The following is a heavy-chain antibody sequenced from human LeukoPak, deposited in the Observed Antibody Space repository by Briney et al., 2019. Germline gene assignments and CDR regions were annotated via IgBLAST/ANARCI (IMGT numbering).Heavy chain of an antibody. CDR3: ARGSGTNPTYYYDSSGYYYLD. J-gene: IGHJ4*02. CDR1: GFTFSSYS. D-gene: IGHD3-22*01. V-gene: IGHV4-34*01. Sequence: GSLRLSCAASGFTFSSYSMNWVRQAPGKGLEWIGEINHSGSTNYNPSLKSRVTISVDTSKNQFSLKLSSVTAADTAVYYCARGSGTNPTYYYDSSGYYYLDWGQGTLVTVSS. CDR2: INHSGST.